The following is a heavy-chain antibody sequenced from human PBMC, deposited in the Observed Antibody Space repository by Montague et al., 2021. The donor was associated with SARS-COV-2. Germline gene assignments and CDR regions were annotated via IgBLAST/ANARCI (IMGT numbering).Heavy chain of an antibody. CDR2: TYFRSKWYN. D-gene: IGHD6-13*01. CDR3: GRVFAPAGTFDF. Sequence: SAISGDSVSTNNTAWSWVRQSPSGDLEWLGRTYFRSKWYNDYAVSVKSRITINPDTSKNQFSLQLKSVTPKDTAIYFCGRVFAPAGTFDFWGQGTLVTVSP. J-gene: IGHJ4*02. V-gene: IGHV6-1*01. CDR1: GDSVSTNNTA.